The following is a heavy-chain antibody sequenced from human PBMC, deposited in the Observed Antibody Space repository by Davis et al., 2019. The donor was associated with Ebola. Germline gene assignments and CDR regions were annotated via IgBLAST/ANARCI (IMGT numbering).Heavy chain of an antibody. CDR1: GFTFSSYS. D-gene: IGHD1-26*01. CDR3: AKVGYSGSSHGAFDI. V-gene: IGHV3-48*04. CDR2: ISSSSSTI. Sequence: PGGSLRLSCAASGFTFSSYSMNWVRQAPGKGLEWVSYISSSSSTIYYADSVKGRFTISRDDAKNSLYLQMNSLRAEDTAVYYCAKVGYSGSSHGAFDIWGQGTMVTVSS. J-gene: IGHJ3*02.